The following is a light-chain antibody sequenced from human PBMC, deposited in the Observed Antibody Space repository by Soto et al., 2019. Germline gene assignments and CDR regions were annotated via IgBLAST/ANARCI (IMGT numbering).Light chain of an antibody. CDR1: RSDVGGYNY. CDR2: EVS. Sequence: QSALTQPASVSGSPGQSITISCTGTRSDVGGYNYVSWYQQHPGKATKLMIYEVSNRPSGVSNRFSGSKSGNTASLTISGLQAEDEADYYCSSYTSSRVFGGGTKLTVL. CDR3: SSYTSSRV. V-gene: IGLV2-14*01. J-gene: IGLJ3*02.